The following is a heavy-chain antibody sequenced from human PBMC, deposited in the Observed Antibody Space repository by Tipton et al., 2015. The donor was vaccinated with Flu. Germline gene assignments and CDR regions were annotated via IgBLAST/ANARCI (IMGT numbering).Heavy chain of an antibody. CDR1: GFTFSSYE. V-gene: IGHV3-66*02. Sequence: SLRLSCAASGFTFSSYEMNWVRQAPGKGLEWVSVMYSGGRTHYTASVEGRFTISRDISKNTLYLQMNSLRAEDTAVYYCVRSGYSYGYVDYWGQGTLVTVSS. CDR2: MYSGGRT. CDR3: VRSGYSYGYVDY. D-gene: IGHD1-26*01. J-gene: IGHJ4*02.